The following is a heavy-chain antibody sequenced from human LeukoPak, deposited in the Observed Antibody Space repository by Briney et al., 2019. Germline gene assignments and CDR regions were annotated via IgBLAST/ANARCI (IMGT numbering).Heavy chain of an antibody. CDR3: AVTYYDILTGYSPSDY. CDR2: INHSGST. CDR1: GGSFSGYY. D-gene: IGHD3-9*01. V-gene: IGHV4-34*01. J-gene: IGHJ4*02. Sequence: SETLSLTCAVYGGSFSGYYWSWIRQPPGKGLEWIGEINHSGSTNYNPSLKSRVTISVDTSKNQFSLKLSSMTAADTAVYYCAVTYYDILTGYSPSDYWGQGTLVTVSS.